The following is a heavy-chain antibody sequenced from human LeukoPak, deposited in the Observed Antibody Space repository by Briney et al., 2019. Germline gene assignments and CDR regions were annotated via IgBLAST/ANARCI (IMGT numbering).Heavy chain of an antibody. V-gene: IGHV3-23*01. J-gene: IGHJ4*02. Sequence: GGSLRLSCAGSGFTFSTYSMNWVRQAPGKGLEWVSAISGSGGSTYYADSVKGRFTISRDNAKNSLYPQMNSLRAEDTAVYYCARTTRGDYDFWSGYYDYWGQGTLVTVSS. CDR2: ISGSGGST. CDR1: GFTFSTYS. CDR3: ARTTRGDYDFWSGYYDY. D-gene: IGHD3-3*01.